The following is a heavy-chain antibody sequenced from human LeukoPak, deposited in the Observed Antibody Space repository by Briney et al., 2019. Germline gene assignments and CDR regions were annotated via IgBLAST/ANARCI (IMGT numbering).Heavy chain of an antibody. CDR3: ARRGNMSSHAFDI. J-gene: IGHJ3*02. Sequence: GGSLRLSCAASGFRFNEYWMSWVRQPPGEGLQWVAHIKDDGTEEYYLDSVEGRFTVSRDNAKNSLYLQMNSLRAEDTAVYYCARRGNMSSHAFDIWGQGTVVTVSS. CDR2: IKDDGTEE. V-gene: IGHV3-7*03. D-gene: IGHD2/OR15-2a*01. CDR1: GFRFNEYW.